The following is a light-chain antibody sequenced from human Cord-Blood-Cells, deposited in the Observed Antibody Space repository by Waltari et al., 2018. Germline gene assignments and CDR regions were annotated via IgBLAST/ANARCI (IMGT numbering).Light chain of an antibody. Sequence: DIQMTQSPSTLSASVGDRVTITCRVSQSISSWLAWYQQKPGKAPKLLIYDASSLESGVPARFSGSGSGTEVTLTISSLQPDDFATYYCQQYNSYSSTFGGGTKVEIK. CDR3: QQYNSYSST. J-gene: IGKJ4*01. V-gene: IGKV1-5*01. CDR1: QSISSW. CDR2: DAS.